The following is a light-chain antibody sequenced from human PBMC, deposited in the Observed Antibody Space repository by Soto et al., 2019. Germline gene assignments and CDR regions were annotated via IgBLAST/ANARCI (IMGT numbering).Light chain of an antibody. CDR2: AAS. Sequence: DIQMTQSPTSLSASVGDRVTITCRASQSISSYLNWYQQKPGNAPKLLIYAASSLQSGVPSRFSGSGYGTDFTLTISSLQPEDFATYYCQQSYSTPPFTFGQGTKLEIK. CDR3: QQSYSTPPFT. J-gene: IGKJ2*01. CDR1: QSISSY. V-gene: IGKV1-39*01.